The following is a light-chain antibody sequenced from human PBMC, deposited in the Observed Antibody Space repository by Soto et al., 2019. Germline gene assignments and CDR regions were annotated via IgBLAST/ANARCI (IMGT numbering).Light chain of an antibody. Sequence: DIVLTQSPGTLSLSPGERATLSCRASQSVSSSYLAWYQQKPGQAPRLLIYGASSSATGIADRFSGSGSGTDFTLTISRLETEDFAVYYCQQYGSSPTFGGGTKVEIK. V-gene: IGKV3-20*01. CDR1: QSVSSSY. J-gene: IGKJ4*01. CDR3: QQYGSSPT. CDR2: GAS.